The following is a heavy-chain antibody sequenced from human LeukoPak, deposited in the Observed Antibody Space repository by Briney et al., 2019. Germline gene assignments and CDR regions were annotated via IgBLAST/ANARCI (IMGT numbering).Heavy chain of an antibody. CDR3: ARADWSTAGHANYGIIDY. J-gene: IGHJ4*02. CDR2: ISHSGST. CDR1: GESFSGYY. Sequence: SETLSLTCAVYGESFSGYYWSWIRQPPGKGLEWIGEISHSGSTNYNPSLMSRVTMSVDTSKNQFSLGLRSVTAADTALYFCARADWSTAGHANYGIIDYWGRGTLVTVSS. V-gene: IGHV4-34*01. D-gene: IGHD3/OR15-3a*01.